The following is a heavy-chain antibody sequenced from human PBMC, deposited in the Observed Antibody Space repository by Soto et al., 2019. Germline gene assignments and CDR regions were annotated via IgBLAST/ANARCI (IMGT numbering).Heavy chain of an antibody. J-gene: IGHJ4*02. CDR1: GGTFRNYP. CDR3: ARSTLVVSNYFES. Sequence: QVQLAQSGTEVKKPGSSVKVSCKASGGTFRNYPINWVRQAPGQGLEWMGSIFPLTDIPDYAQKFQARLTISADKSTSTAYMELSGLTSDDTAMYFCARSTLVVSNYFESWGQGTLVTVSS. D-gene: IGHD1-1*01. CDR2: IFPLTDIP. V-gene: IGHV1-69*02.